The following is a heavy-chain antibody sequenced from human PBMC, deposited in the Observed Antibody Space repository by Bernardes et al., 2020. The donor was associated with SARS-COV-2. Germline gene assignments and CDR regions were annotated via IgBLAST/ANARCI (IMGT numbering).Heavy chain of an antibody. CDR2: TRNKANTYTT. J-gene: IGHJ4*02. V-gene: IGHV3-72*01. CDR1: GFTFSDHY. Sequence: GGSLRLSCAASGFTFSDHYLDWVRQAPGKGLEWVALTRNKANTYTTEYAASVRGRFTISRDDSQNSLYLQMNRLKTEDTAVYYCTRSYYDTNTYLIYFDYWGQGTLVTVSS. CDR3: TRSYYDTNTYLIYFDY. D-gene: IGHD3-22*01.